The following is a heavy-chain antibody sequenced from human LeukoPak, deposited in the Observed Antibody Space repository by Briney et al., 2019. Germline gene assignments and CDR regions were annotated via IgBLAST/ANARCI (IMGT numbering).Heavy chain of an antibody. CDR1: GGSISSYY. Sequence: SETLSLTCTVSGGSISSYYWSWIRQPPGKGLEWIGYIYYSGGTNYNPSLKSRVTISVDTSKNQFSLKLSSVTAADTAVYYCARDDKDRAFDIWGQGTMVTVSS. CDR2: IYYSGGT. CDR3: ARDDKDRAFDI. V-gene: IGHV4-59*01. J-gene: IGHJ3*02.